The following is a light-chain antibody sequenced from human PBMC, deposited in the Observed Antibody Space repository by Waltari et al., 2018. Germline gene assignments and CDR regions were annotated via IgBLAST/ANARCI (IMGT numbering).Light chain of an antibody. V-gene: IGKV3-20*01. CDR3: QKYVNLPAT. Sequence: EIVLTQSPGTVSLSPGERATLSCRASQSLGRYLAWYQQKPGQAPRLLIYDVSTRATGIPDGFSGSGSGTDFSLGISRLEPEDFAVYYCQKYVNLPATFGQGTKVEIK. CDR2: DVS. CDR1: QSLGRY. J-gene: IGKJ1*01.